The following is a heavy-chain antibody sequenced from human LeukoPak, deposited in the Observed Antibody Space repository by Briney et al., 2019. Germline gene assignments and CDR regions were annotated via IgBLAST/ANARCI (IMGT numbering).Heavy chain of an antibody. CDR1: GFSFNDFA. CDR3: AKSPGAHLNYYSFGLDV. Sequence: GGSLRLSCAAAGFSFNDFALHWVRQPPGKGLEWVAGISWNSGTLGYADSVRGRFNISRDNAKNSIYLQMNSLTAEDTALYYCAKSPGAHLNYYSFGLDVWGRGTTVTVSS. V-gene: IGHV3-9*01. J-gene: IGHJ6*02. D-gene: IGHD1-26*01. CDR2: ISWNSGTL.